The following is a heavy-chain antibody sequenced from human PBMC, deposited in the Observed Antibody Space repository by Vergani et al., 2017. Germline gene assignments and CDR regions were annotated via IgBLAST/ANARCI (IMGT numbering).Heavy chain of an antibody. D-gene: IGHD2/OR15-2a*01. V-gene: IGHV3-23*01. CDR2: ISGPGLST. CDR1: GCTFSNSA. Sequence: VHLLESGGGLVQSGGSLRLSCAASGCTFSNSAVSWVRQAPGRGLAWVSSISGPGLSTYYSDSVKGRFSISRDNSKNTVFLQMHSLRAEDTAIYYCVKAKIDLASYFFDSWGHGILVTVSS. CDR3: VKAKIDLASYFFDS. J-gene: IGHJ4*01.